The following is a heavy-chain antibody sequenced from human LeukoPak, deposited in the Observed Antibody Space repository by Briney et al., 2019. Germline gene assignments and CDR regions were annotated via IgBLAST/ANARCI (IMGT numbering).Heavy chain of an antibody. D-gene: IGHD6-19*01. Sequence: SQTLSLTCTVSGGSISSGSYYWSWIRQPAGKGLEWIGRIYTSGSTNYNPSLKSRVTISVDTSKNQFSLKLSSVTAADTAVYYCARGEDSSGWYVAAIDYWGQGTLATVSS. V-gene: IGHV4-61*02. J-gene: IGHJ4*02. CDR1: GGSISSGSYY. CDR2: IYTSGST. CDR3: ARGEDSSGWYVAAIDY.